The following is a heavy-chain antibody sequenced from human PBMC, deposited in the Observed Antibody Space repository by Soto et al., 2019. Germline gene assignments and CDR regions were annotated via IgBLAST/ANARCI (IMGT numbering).Heavy chain of an antibody. J-gene: IGHJ4*02. CDR2: INGANGNT. D-gene: IGHD2-15*01. Sequence: QVQLVQSGAEVKKPGASVKVSCKASGYTFTNNAIHWVRQAPGQRLEWMGWINGANGNTRYSQKFQGRVTITRDTSASTDYIELNSLRSEDTAVYYCARDQGLCSGGSCRGYFDYWGQGTLVTVSS. CDR3: ARDQGLCSGGSCRGYFDY. CDR1: GYTFTNNA. V-gene: IGHV1-3*01.